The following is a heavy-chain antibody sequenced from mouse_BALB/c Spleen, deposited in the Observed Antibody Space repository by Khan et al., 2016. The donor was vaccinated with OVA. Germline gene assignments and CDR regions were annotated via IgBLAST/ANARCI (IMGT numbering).Heavy chain of an antibody. CDR2: MWAGGST. J-gene: IGHJ3*01. D-gene: IGHD1-1*01. CDR1: GFSLTNYG. V-gene: IGHV2-9*02. CDR3: ARPYCGSAWFAY. Sequence: VQLKQSGPGLVAPSQSLSIICTVSGFSLTNYGVHWVRQPPGKGLEWLGVMWAGGSTNYNSALMSRLSISIDNSKSQVFLKMNSLQTDDTAMYCCARPYCGSAWFAYWGQGTLVTVSA.